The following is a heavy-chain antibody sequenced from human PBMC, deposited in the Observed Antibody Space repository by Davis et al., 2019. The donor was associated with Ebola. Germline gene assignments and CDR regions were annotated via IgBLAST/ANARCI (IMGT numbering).Heavy chain of an antibody. CDR3: AREGEGYYSDY. J-gene: IGHJ4*02. CDR1: GFTFDDYA. Sequence: GESLKISCAASGFTFDDYAMHWVRQAPGKGLMWISRISRDGSSIHYADSVKGRITISRDNAKRTLYVQMNSLRAEDTAVYYCAREGEGYYSDYWGQGTLVTVSS. D-gene: IGHD3-3*01. CDR2: ISRDGSSI. V-gene: IGHV3-74*01.